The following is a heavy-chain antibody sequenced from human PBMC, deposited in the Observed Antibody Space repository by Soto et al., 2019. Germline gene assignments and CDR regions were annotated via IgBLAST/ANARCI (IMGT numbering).Heavy chain of an antibody. CDR1: GFTFSSYS. J-gene: IGHJ3*02. Sequence: GGSLRLSCAASGFTFSSYSMNWVRQAPGKGLEWVSSISSSSSYIYYADSVKGRFTISRDNAKNSLYLQMNSLRAEDTAVYYCAREDLGLAFDIWGQGTMVTVSS. V-gene: IGHV3-21*01. CDR3: AREDLGLAFDI. CDR2: ISSSSSYI. D-gene: IGHD3-10*01.